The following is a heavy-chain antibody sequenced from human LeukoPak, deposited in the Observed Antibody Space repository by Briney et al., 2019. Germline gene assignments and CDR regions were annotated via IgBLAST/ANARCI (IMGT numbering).Heavy chain of an antibody. D-gene: IGHD2-15*01. CDR3: ARLSFGYCSGGSCYAYYMDV. CDR1: GYTFTGYY. CDR2: INPNSGGT. V-gene: IGHV1-2*06. J-gene: IGHJ6*03. Sequence: ASVKVSCKASGYTFTGYYMHWVRQAPGQGLEWMGRINPNSGGTNYAQKFQGRVTMTRDTSISTAYMELSRLRSDDTAVYYCARLSFGYCSGGSCYAYYMDVWGKGTTVTVSS.